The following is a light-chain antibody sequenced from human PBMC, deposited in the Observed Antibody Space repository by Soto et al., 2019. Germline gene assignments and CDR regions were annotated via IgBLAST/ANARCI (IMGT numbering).Light chain of an antibody. CDR3: HQYNTTPQT. V-gene: IGKV4-1*01. J-gene: IGKJ2*01. CDR1: QSVLDNSTNKSY. Sequence: VLTQSPRSLAVSLGERATVNCRSSQSVLDNSTNKSYLAWYQKKPGHPPKLLVHWASVREAGVPDRFSGGRSGTDFTLTICSLQAEDVAVYYCHQYNTTPQTFGQGTQLEIK. CDR2: WAS.